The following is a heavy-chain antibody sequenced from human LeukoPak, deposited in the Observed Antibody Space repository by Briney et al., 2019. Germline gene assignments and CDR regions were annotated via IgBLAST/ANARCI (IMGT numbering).Heavy chain of an antibody. Sequence: ASVTVSCKVSGYTLTELSMHWVRQAPGKGLEWMGGFDPEDGETIYAQKFQGRVTMTEDTSTDTAYMELSSLRSEDTAVYYCATDGSDCSSGSCYSYGMDVWGKGTTVTVSS. V-gene: IGHV1-24*01. J-gene: IGHJ6*04. D-gene: IGHD2-15*01. CDR1: GYTLTELS. CDR2: FDPEDGET. CDR3: ATDGSDCSSGSCYSYGMDV.